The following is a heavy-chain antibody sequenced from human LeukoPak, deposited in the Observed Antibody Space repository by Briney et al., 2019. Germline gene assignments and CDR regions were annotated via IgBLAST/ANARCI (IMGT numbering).Heavy chain of an antibody. Sequence: PSQTLSLTCTVSGGSISSGSYYWSWIRQPAGKGLEWIGRIYTSGSTNYNPSLKSRVTISVDTSKNQFSLKLSSVTAADTAVYYCARENGAVAGLDAFDIWGQGTMVTVSS. V-gene: IGHV4-61*02. CDR2: IYTSGST. J-gene: IGHJ3*02. D-gene: IGHD6-19*01. CDR3: ARENGAVAGLDAFDI. CDR1: GGSISSGSYY.